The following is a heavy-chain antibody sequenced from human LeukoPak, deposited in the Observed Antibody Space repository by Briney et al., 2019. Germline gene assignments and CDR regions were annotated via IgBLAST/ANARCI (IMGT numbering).Heavy chain of an antibody. CDR1: GGSISSHY. Sequence: PSETLSLTCTVSGGSISSHYWSWLRQPPGKGLEWIGYIYYSGSTNYNPSLKSRVTISVDTSKNQFSLRLSSVTAADTAVYYCASGKYYDFWSGYYNYYYYYMDVWGKGTTVTVSS. J-gene: IGHJ6*03. V-gene: IGHV4-59*11. CDR3: ASGKYYDFWSGYYNYYYYYMDV. CDR2: IYYSGST. D-gene: IGHD3-3*01.